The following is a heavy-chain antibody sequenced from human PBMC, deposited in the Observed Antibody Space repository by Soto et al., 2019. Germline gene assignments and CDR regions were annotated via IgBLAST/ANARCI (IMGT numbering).Heavy chain of an antibody. Sequence: QVQLQESGPGLVKPSETLSLTCTVSGGSISSYYWSWIRQPPGKGLEWIGYIYYSGSTNYNPSLKSRVPISVDTSKNPFSLKLSSVTAADTAVYYCARDYYGSGSPPLGYWGQGTLVTVSS. V-gene: IGHV4-59*01. CDR1: GGSISSYY. D-gene: IGHD3-10*01. CDR3: ARDYYGSGSPPLGY. J-gene: IGHJ4*02. CDR2: IYYSGST.